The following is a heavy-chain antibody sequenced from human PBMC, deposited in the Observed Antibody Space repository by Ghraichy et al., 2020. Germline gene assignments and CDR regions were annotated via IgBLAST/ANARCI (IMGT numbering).Heavy chain of an antibody. CDR1: GASITRSNYY. Sequence: SETLSLTCSVSGASITRSNYYWGWIRQSPGKALEWIGSLYGSANTYYNPSLKSRVTISVDTSKSQFSLRVTPVTAADTAVYYCARGPVGGVGVLDHFDFWGQGTLVSVS. J-gene: IGHJ4*02. CDR3: ARGPVGGVGVLDHFDF. CDR2: LYGSANT. D-gene: IGHD1-1*01. V-gene: IGHV4-39*07.